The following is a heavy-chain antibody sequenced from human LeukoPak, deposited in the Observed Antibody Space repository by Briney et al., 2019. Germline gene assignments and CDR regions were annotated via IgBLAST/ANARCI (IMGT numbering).Heavy chain of an antibody. D-gene: IGHD3-9*01. CDR1: GFTFRNYG. CDR2: IWYDGSNQ. V-gene: IGHV3-33*01. J-gene: IGHJ5*01. CDR3: ARGEGLRYFDWFDY. Sequence: GGSLRLSCTASGFTFRNYGMHWVRQAPGKGLEWVALIWYDGSNQDYADSVRGRFTVSRDNSRNTLYLQMNSLRVEDTAVYYCARGEGLRYFDWFDYWGQGTLVTVSS.